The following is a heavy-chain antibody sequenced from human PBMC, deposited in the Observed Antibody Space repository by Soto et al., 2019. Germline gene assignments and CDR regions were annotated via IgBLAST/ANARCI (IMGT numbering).Heavy chain of an antibody. D-gene: IGHD3-9*01. CDR3: AKGDWRRWYFDY. J-gene: IGHJ4*02. CDR1: GFTFSSYA. CDR2: ISGSGGST. Sequence: PGGSLRLSCAASGFTFSSYAMSWVRQAPGKGLEWVSAISGSGGSTYYADSVKGRFTISRDNSKNTLYLQMNSLRAEDTAVYYSAKGDWRRWYFDYWGQGTLVTVSS. V-gene: IGHV3-23*01.